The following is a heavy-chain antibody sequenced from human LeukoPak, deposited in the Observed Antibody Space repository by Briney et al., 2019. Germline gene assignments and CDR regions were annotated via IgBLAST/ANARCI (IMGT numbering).Heavy chain of an antibody. V-gene: IGHV3-30*03. D-gene: IGHD3-22*01. Sequence: PGGSLRLSCAASGFTFSSYGMHWVRQAPGKGLEWVAVISYDGSNKYYADSVKGRFTISRDNSKNTLYLQMNSLRAEDTAVYYCASTDNYYDSSGYYYFDYWGQGTRLPSPQ. J-gene: IGHJ4*02. CDR3: ASTDNYYDSSGYYYFDY. CDR1: GFTFSSYG. CDR2: ISYDGSNK.